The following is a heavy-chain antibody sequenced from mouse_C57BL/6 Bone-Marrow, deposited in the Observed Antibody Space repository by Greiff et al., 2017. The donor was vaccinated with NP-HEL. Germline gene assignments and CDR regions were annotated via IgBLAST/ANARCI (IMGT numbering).Heavy chain of an antibody. CDR1: GYTFTSYD. CDR3: ARLGIHYWGAMDY. CDR2: IYPRDGST. D-gene: IGHD4-1*01. Sequence: QVHVKQSGPELVKPGASVKLSCKASGYTFTSYDINWVKQRPGQGLEWIGWIYPRDGSTKYNEKFKGKATLTVDTSSSTAYMELHSLTSEDSAVYFCARLGIHYWGAMDYWGQGTSVTVSS. J-gene: IGHJ4*01. V-gene: IGHV1-85*01.